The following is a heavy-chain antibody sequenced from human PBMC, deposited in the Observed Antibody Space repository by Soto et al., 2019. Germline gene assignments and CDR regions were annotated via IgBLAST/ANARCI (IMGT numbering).Heavy chain of an antibody. V-gene: IGHV1-3*01. CDR1: GYTFTSYA. Sequence: QVQLVQSGAEVKKPGASVKVSCKASGYTFTSYAMHWVRQAPGQRLEWMGWINAGNGNTKYSQKFQGRVTITRDTCASTAYMELSSLRSEDTAVYYCARDSGYGSYYYYMDVWGKGTTVTVSS. D-gene: IGHD5-12*01. CDR3: ARDSGYGSYYYYMDV. CDR2: INAGNGNT. J-gene: IGHJ6*03.